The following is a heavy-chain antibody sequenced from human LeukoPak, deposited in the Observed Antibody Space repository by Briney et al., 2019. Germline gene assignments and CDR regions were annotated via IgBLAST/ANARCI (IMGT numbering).Heavy chain of an antibody. J-gene: IGHJ4*02. CDR2: IYYSGST. Sequence: SSETLSLTCTVSGGSISSSSYYWGWIRQPPGKGLEWIGSIYYSGSTYYNPSLKSRVTISVDTSKNQFSLKLSSVTAADTAVYYCARDSDDILTGYHYWGQGTLVTVSS. D-gene: IGHD3-9*01. CDR1: GGSISSSSYY. CDR3: ARDSDDILTGYHY. V-gene: IGHV4-39*07.